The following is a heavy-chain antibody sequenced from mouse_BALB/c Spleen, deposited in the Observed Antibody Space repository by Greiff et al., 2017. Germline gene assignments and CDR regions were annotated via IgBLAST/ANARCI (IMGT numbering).Heavy chain of an antibody. CDR2: ISSGSSTI. V-gene: IGHV5-17*02. J-gene: IGHJ1*01. CDR3: ARCSNWYFDV. CDR1: GFTFSSFG. Sequence: EVQGVESGGGLVQPGGSRKLSCAASGFTFSSFGMHWVRQAPEKGLEWVAYISSGSSTIYYADTVKGRFTISRDNPKNTLFLQMTSLRSEDTAMYYCARCSNWYFDVWGAGTTVTVSS.